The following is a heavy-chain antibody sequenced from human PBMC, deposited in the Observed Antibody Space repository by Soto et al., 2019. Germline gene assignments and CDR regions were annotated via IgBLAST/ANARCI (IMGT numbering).Heavy chain of an antibody. Sequence: ASVKVSCKASGYTFTRYAMHWVRQAPGQRLEWMGRINAGNGNTKYSQKFQGRVTITRDTSASTAYMELSSLRSEDTAVYYCASSNIVAAPYGMDVWGQGTTVTVSS. CDR1: GYTFTRYA. J-gene: IGHJ6*02. CDR2: INAGNGNT. V-gene: IGHV1-3*01. D-gene: IGHD6-13*01. CDR3: ASSNIVAAPYGMDV.